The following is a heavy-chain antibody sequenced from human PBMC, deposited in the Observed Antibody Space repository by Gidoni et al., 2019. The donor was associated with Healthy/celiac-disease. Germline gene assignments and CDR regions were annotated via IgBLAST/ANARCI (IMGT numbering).Heavy chain of an antibody. J-gene: IGHJ3*02. CDR3: ASWTQDSYYYGSGSDAFDI. CDR2: ISISSSDT. CDR1: GFTFSDYY. Sequence: QVQLVESGGGLVKPGGSLRLACAASGFTFSDYYMTWLRQAPGKGLEWVSYISISSSDTNEADSVKGRFTISRDNAKNSLYLQMNSLRAEDTAVYYCASWTQDSYYYGSGSDAFDIWGQGTMVTVSS. V-gene: IGHV3-11*05. D-gene: IGHD3-10*01.